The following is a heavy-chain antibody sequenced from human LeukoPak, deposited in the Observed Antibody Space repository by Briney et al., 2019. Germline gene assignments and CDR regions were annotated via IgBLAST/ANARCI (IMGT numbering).Heavy chain of an antibody. J-gene: IGHJ4*02. CDR3: ARRVIFGVYHDY. CDR1: GGSISSSSYY. V-gene: IGHV4-39*01. CDR2: IYHSGST. Sequence: SETLSLTCTVSGGSISSSSYYWGWIRQPPGKGLEWIGSIYHSGSTCYNPSLKSRVTISVDTSKNQFSLKLSSVTAADTAVYYCARRVIFGVYHDYWGQGTLVTVSS. D-gene: IGHD3-3*01.